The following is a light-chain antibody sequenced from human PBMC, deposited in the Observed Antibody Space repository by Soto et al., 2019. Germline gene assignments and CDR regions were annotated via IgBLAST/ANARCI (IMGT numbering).Light chain of an antibody. J-gene: IGLJ2*01. CDR2: AVS. CDR3: SSYAGSTNHVV. V-gene: IGLV2-8*01. Sequence: QSALTQPPSASGSPGQSVTISCTGTSSDVGGYNYVSWYQQHPGKAPKLMIYAVSKRPSGVPDRFSGSKSGNTASLTVSGLHAEDEADYYCSSYAGSTNHVVFGGGTKLTV. CDR1: SSDVGGYNY.